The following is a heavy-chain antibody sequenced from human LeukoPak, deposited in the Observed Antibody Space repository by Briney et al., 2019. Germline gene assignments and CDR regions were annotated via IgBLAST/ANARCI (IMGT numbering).Heavy chain of an antibody. CDR3: TRVGYIDEGIDY. CDR1: GFTFSSYW. V-gene: IGHV3-74*01. Sequence: PGGSLRLSCAASGFTFSSYWMHWVRQAPGKGLVWVSRINSDGSSTSYADSVKGRFTISRDNAKNPLYLQMNSLRAEDTAIYYCTRVGYIDEGIDYWGQGTLVTVSS. D-gene: IGHD5-24*01. J-gene: IGHJ4*02. CDR2: INSDGSST.